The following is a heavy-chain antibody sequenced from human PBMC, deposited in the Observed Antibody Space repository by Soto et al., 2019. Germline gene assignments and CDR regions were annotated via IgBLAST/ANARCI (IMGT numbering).Heavy chain of an antibody. V-gene: IGHV4-4*02. D-gene: IGHD3-10*01. CDR2: IYHSGST. J-gene: IGHJ6*02. CDR1: GGSISSSNW. Sequence: SETLSLTCAVSGGSISSSNWWSWVRQPPGKGLEWIGEIYHSGSTNYNLSLKSRVTISVDKSKNQFSLKLSSVTAADTAVYYCARLNSYYYGSGSYYRGRSGKSYGMDVWGQGTTVTVSS. CDR3: ARLNSYYYGSGSYYRGRSGKSYGMDV.